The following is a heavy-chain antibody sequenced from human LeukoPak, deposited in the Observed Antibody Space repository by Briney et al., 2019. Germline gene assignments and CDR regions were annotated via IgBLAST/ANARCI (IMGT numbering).Heavy chain of an antibody. CDR2: ISSSSSYI. D-gene: IGHD3-3*01. J-gene: IGHJ4*02. CDR1: GFTFSSYS. Sequence: GGSLRLSCAASGFTFSSYSMNWVRQAPGKGLEWVSSISSSSSYIYYADSVKGRFTISRDNAKNSLYLQMNSLRAEDTAVYYCARVGYDFWSGYYIRESYYFDYWGQGTLVTVSS. CDR3: ARVGYDFWSGYYIRESYYFDY. V-gene: IGHV3-21*01.